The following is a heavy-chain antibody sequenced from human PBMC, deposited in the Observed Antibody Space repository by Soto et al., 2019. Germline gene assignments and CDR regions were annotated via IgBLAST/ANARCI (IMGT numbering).Heavy chain of an antibody. CDR3: ARDWYPPDRSWDPTFGYGMDV. D-gene: IGHD1-26*01. V-gene: IGHV3-30-3*01. J-gene: IGHJ6*02. Sequence: GGSLRLSCAASGFTFSSYAMHWVRQAPGKGLEWVAVISYDGSNKYYADSVKGRFTISRDNSKNTLYLQMNSLRAEDTAVYYCARDWYPPDRSWDPTFGYGMDVWGQGTTVTVSS. CDR1: GFTFSSYA. CDR2: ISYDGSNK.